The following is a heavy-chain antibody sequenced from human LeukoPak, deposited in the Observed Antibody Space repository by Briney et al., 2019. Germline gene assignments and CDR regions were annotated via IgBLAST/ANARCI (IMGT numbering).Heavy chain of an antibody. CDR2: IYTSGST. Sequence: SETLSLTCTVSGGSISSYYWSWIRQPAGKGLEWIGRIYTSGSTNYNPSLKSRVTMSVDTSKNQFSLKLSSVTAADTAVYYCARSSSSGSYYVFDYWGQGTLVTVSS. V-gene: IGHV4-4*07. D-gene: IGHD1-26*01. J-gene: IGHJ4*02. CDR3: ARSSSSGSYYVFDY. CDR1: GGSISSYY.